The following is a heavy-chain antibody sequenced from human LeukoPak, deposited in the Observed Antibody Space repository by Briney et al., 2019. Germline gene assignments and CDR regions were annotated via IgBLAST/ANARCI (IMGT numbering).Heavy chain of an antibody. J-gene: IGHJ4*02. Sequence: SETLSLTCTVSGGSISSYYWSWIRQPPGKGLEWIGYTYYSGSTNYNPSLKGRVTISVDTSKNQFSLKLSSVTAADTAVYYCARGPSRGGEHFDYWGQGTLVTVSS. D-gene: IGHD1-26*01. CDR2: TYYSGST. CDR1: GGSISSYY. CDR3: ARGPSRGGEHFDY. V-gene: IGHV4-59*01.